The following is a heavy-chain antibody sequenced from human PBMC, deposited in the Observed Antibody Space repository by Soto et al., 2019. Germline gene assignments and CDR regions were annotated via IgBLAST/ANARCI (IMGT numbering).Heavy chain of an antibody. D-gene: IGHD3-22*01. CDR2: IHYSGGSTYSP. V-gene: IGHV4-31*02. J-gene: IGHJ5*02. Sequence: WTWIRQHPGKGLEWLGYIHYSGGSTYSPSYNPSLKSRIAISVDTSKRLFSLQLTSVSAADTAVYYCARVPTDYQDSIGYQPFHPWGHGTLVTVSS. CDR3: ARVPTDYQDSIGYQPFHP.